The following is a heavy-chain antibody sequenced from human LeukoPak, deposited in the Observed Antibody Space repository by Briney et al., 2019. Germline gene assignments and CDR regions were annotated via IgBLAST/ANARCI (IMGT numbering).Heavy chain of an antibody. D-gene: IGHD3-10*01. V-gene: IGHV3-23*01. J-gene: IGHJ4*02. Sequence: PGGSLRLSCAASGFTFSTYAMSWVRQAPGKGLEWVSGISDSGGSTYYADSVKGRFTISRDNSKNTLFLQMSSLRAEDTAVYCCAKSRGSGSSMPRGVNFDYWGQATLVTVSS. CDR3: AKSRGSGSSMPRGVNFDY. CDR2: ISDSGGST. CDR1: GFTFSTYA.